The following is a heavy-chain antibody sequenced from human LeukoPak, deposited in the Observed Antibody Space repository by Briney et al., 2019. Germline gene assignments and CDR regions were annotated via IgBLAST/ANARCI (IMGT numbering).Heavy chain of an antibody. J-gene: IGHJ3*02. Sequence: PGRSLRLSCAASGFTFSGSAMHWVRQASGKGLEWVGRIRSKANSYATAYAASVKGRFTISRDDSKNTAYLQMNSLKTEDTAVYYCTRYGDYGGNSAAFDIWGQGTMVTVSS. CDR1: GFTFSGSA. D-gene: IGHD4-23*01. V-gene: IGHV3-73*01. CDR2: IRSKANSYAT. CDR3: TRYGDYGGNSAAFDI.